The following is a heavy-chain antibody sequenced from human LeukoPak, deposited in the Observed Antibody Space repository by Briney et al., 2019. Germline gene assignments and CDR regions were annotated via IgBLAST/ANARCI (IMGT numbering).Heavy chain of an antibody. D-gene: IGHD3-3*01. Sequence: GGSLRLSCAASGFTFTIFGLNWVRQAPGKGPEWVSYIDARSGITYYADSVQGRFTISRDYARESVFLQMDGLRVDDTAVYYCARTYDFGRGPPGDAFDNWGPGTWVIVSA. CDR1: GFTFTIFG. V-gene: IGHV3-48*01. CDR3: ARTYDFGRGPPGDAFDN. CDR2: IDARSGIT. J-gene: IGHJ3*02.